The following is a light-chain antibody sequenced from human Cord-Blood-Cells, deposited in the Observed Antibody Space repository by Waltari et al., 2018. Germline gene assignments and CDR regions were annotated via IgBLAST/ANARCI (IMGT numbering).Light chain of an antibody. Sequence: EIVMTQSPATLSLSPGERATLSCRASQSVSSSYLSWYQQKPGQAPRLLIYGASTRATDIPARFSGSGSGTDFTLTISSLQPEDFAVYYCQQYYNLPPTFGQGTKVEIK. V-gene: IGKV3D-7*01. J-gene: IGKJ1*01. CDR3: QQYYNLPPT. CDR2: GAS. CDR1: QSVSSSY.